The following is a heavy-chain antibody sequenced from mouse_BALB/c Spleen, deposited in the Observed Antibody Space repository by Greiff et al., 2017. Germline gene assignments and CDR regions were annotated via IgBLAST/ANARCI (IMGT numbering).Heavy chain of an antibody. CDR3: ARQGGYYYFDY. J-gene: IGHJ2*01. V-gene: IGHV5-6*01. CDR1: GFTFSSYG. CDR2: ISSGGSYT. Sequence: EVQGVESGGDLVKPGGSLKLSCAASGFTFSSYGMSWVRQTPDKRLEWVATISSGGSYTYYPDSVKGRFTISRDNAKNTLYLQMSSLKSEDTAMYYCARQGGYYYFDYWGQGTTLTVSS. D-gene: IGHD2-3*01.